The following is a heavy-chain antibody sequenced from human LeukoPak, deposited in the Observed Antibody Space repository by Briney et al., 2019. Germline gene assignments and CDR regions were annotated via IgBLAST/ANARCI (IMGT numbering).Heavy chain of an antibody. Sequence: GGSLRLSCAASGFTFDDYTMHWVRQAPGKGLEWVSLISWDGGSTYYADSLKGRFTISRDNSKNTLYLQMNSLRAEDTAVYYCAKDGAVAGIYWGQGTLVTVSS. CDR1: GFTFDDYT. V-gene: IGHV3-43*01. CDR3: AKDGAVAGIY. D-gene: IGHD6-19*01. CDR2: ISWDGGST. J-gene: IGHJ4*02.